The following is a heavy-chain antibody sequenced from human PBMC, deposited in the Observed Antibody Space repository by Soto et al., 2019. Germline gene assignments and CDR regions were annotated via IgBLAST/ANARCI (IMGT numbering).Heavy chain of an antibody. CDR3: AGGGSGYVWFNEF. CDR2: IIPIFGTA. J-gene: IGHJ4*02. V-gene: IGHV1-69*01. D-gene: IGHD3-22*01. CDR1: GGIFSSYA. Sequence: QEQLVQSGAEVKKPGSSVKVSCKASGGIFSSYAISWVRQAPGQGLEWMGGIIPIFGTANYAQKFQGRVTITADESTNTAYRDRSSLKSEDTAIYYCAGGGSGYVWFNEFWGQGTLVTVSS.